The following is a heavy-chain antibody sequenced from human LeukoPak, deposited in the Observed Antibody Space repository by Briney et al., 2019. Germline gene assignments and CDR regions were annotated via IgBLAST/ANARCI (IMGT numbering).Heavy chain of an antibody. V-gene: IGHV3-23*01. J-gene: IGHJ3*02. CDR2: ISGSGGST. D-gene: IGHD3-16*01. Sequence: AGGSLRLSCAASGFTFSSYAMSWVRQAPGKGLEWVSAISGSGGSTYYADSVKGRFIVSRDNSKSTLYLQMNDLRIEDTAVYHCAKTSRGFGAILGAGAFDIWGQGTMVTVSS. CDR1: GFTFSSYA. CDR3: AKTSRGFGAILGAGAFDI.